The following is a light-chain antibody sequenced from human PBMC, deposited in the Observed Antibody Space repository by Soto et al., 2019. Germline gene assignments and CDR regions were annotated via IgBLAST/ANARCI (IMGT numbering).Light chain of an antibody. CDR2: DVS. CDR1: SSDIGSYNY. Sequence: QSALTQPASLSGSPGQSITITCTGTSSDIGSYNYVSWYQQHPAKAPKLLIFDVSYRPSGISDRFSGSKSGNTASLTISGLKPEDEADYYCSSYGASATLFGGGTKLTVL. CDR3: SSYGASATL. J-gene: IGLJ3*02. V-gene: IGLV2-14*03.